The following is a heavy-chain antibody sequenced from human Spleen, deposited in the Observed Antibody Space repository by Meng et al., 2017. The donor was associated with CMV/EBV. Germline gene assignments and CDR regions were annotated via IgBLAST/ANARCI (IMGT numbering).Heavy chain of an antibody. CDR1: GFTFSSYS. V-gene: IGHV3-30-3*01. J-gene: IGHJ6*02. D-gene: IGHD1-26*01. Sequence: LKISCAGSGFTFSSYSMHWVRQAPGKGLEWVAVISYDGSNKYYADSVKGRFTISRDNSKNTLYLQMNSLRAEDTAVYYCPRGEKKWDLQALRGGMDVWGQGTTVTVSS. CDR2: ISYDGSNK. CDR3: PRGEKKWDLQALRGGMDV.